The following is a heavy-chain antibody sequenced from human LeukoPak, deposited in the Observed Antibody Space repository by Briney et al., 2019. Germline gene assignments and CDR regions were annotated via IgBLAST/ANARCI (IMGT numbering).Heavy chain of an antibody. V-gene: IGHV4-59*01. Sequence: TPSETLSLTCTVSGGSISSYYWSWIRHPLGKGLEWIGYIYYSGSTNYSPSLKSRVTISVETSKKQFSLKLTSVTAADTAVYYCARGYDYVWGSHRALGYWGQGTLVTVSS. J-gene: IGHJ4*02. CDR1: GGSISSYY. D-gene: IGHD3-16*02. CDR2: IYYSGST. CDR3: ARGYDYVWGSHRALGY.